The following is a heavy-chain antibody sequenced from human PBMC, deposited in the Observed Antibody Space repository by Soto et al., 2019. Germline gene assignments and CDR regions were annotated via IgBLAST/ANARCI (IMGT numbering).Heavy chain of an antibody. CDR3: ARDQRGVVTEFDY. J-gene: IGHJ4*02. CDR2: INPSGGGT. D-gene: IGHD2-15*01. Sequence: ASVKVSCKASGYTFTSYYMHWVRQAPGQGLEWMGIINPSGGGTSYAQKFQGRVTMTRDTSTSTVYMELSRLRSDDTAVYYCARDQRGVVTEFDYWGQGTLVTVSS. V-gene: IGHV1-46*01. CDR1: GYTFTSYY.